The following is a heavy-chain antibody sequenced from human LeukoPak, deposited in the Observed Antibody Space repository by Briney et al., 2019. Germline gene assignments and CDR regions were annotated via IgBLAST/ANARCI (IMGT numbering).Heavy chain of an antibody. CDR3: AKGLSGSKYFDY. CDR1: GFTFSSNV. J-gene: IGHJ4*02. V-gene: IGHV3-23*01. Sequence: GGSLRLSCAASGFTFSSNVMRWVRQAPGKGLEWVSSISGSGGSTEYADSVEGRFTISRDNSKNTLYLQMNNLRAEDTAIYYCAKGLSGSKYFDYWGQGTLVTVSS. D-gene: IGHD1-26*01. CDR2: ISGSGGST.